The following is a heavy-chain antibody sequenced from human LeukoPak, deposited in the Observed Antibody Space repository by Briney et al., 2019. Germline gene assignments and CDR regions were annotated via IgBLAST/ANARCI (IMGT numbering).Heavy chain of an antibody. V-gene: IGHV3-30*02. J-gene: IGHJ4*02. D-gene: IGHD1-26*01. CDR2: IRDDGSNK. CDR3: AKGDTGSYSNPFDY. CDR1: GCTFSSYA. Sequence: PGGSLRLSCAASGCTFSSYAMRWVRQAPGKGLEWVAFIRDDGSNKYYADSVKGRFTISRDNSKNKLYLQMNSLRAEDPAVYYCAKGDTGSYSNPFDYWGQGTLVTVSS.